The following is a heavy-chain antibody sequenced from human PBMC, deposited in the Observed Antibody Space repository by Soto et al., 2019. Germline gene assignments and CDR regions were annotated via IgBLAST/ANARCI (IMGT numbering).Heavy chain of an antibody. V-gene: IGHV5-10-1*01. J-gene: IGHJ6*02. D-gene: IGHD6-13*01. CDR1: GYSFTSYW. CDR2: IDPSDSYT. Sequence: GESLKISCKGSGYSFTSYWISWVRQMPGKGLEWMGRIDPSDSYTNYSPSFQGHVTISADKSISTAYLQWSSLKASDTAMYYCAGTPTYSSSWSAYYGMDVWGQGTTVTVSS. CDR3: AGTPTYSSSWSAYYGMDV.